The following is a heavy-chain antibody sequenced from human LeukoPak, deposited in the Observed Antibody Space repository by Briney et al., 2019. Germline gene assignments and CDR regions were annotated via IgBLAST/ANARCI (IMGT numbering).Heavy chain of an antibody. J-gene: IGHJ6*03. CDR2: ISGSGGST. Sequence: GGSLRLSCAASGFTFSSYAMSWVRQAPGKGLEWVSAISGSGGSTYYADSVKGRFTISRDNSKNTLYLQMNSLRAEDKAVYYCAKVGPTAMVSYYYYYMDVWGKGTTVTVSS. V-gene: IGHV3-23*01. CDR1: GFTFSSYA. CDR3: AKVGPTAMVSYYYYYMDV. D-gene: IGHD5-18*01.